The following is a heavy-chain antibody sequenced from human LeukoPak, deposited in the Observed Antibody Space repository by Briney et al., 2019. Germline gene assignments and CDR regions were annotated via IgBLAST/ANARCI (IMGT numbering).Heavy chain of an antibody. Sequence: GASVKISCKASGYTFTSYYMHWARQAPGQGLEWMGIINPSGGSTSYAQKFQGRVTMTRDTSTSTVYMELSSLRSEDTAVYYCARGWNIVVVVADSNLDYWGQGSLVTVSS. CDR1: GYTFTSYY. V-gene: IGHV1-46*01. J-gene: IGHJ4*02. D-gene: IGHD2-15*01. CDR2: INPSGGST. CDR3: ARGWNIVVVVADSNLDY.